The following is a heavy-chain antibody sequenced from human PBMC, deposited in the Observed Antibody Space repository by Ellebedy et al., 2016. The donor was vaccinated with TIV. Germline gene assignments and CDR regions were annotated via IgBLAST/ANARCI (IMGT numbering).Heavy chain of an antibody. CDR3: ARDFSYVWGSYRPHDY. D-gene: IGHD3-16*02. CDR1: GFTFSSYA. J-gene: IGHJ4*02. V-gene: IGHV3-7*01. Sequence: GESLKISXAASGFTFSSYAMSWVRQAPGKGLEWVANIKQDGSEKYYVDSVKGRFTISRDNAKNSLYLQMNSLRAEDTAVYYCARDFSYVWGSYRPHDYWGQGTLVTVSS. CDR2: IKQDGSEK.